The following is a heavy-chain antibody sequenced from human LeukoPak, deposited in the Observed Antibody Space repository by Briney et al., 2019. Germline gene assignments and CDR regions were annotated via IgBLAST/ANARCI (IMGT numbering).Heavy chain of an antibody. CDR1: GFTVSSNY. J-gene: IGHJ4*02. V-gene: IGHV3-53*01. CDR3: ASNILGYCSSTSCYGLDY. D-gene: IGHD2-2*01. CDR2: IYSGGST. Sequence: GGSLRLSCAASGFTVSSNYMSWVRQAPGKGLEWVSVIYSGGSTYYADSVEGRFTISRDNSKNTLYLQMNSLRAEDTAVYYCASNILGYCSSTSCYGLDYWGQGTLVTVSS.